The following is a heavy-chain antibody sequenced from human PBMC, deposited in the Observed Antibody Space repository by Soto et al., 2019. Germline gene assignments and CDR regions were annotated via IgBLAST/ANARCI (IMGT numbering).Heavy chain of an antibody. CDR2: IGRRSDT. D-gene: IGHD2-21*02. V-gene: IGHV3-21*01. CDR1: GFSFSTYS. CDR3: AREETAWPLAYGLDV. Sequence: GGSLRLSCVSSGFSFSTYSMHWVRQAPGKGLEWVSSIGRRSDTYYADSVKGRFTISRDNAKNSVSLQMNSLRDEDTAVYYCAREETAWPLAYGLDVWGQGTTVTVSS. J-gene: IGHJ6*02.